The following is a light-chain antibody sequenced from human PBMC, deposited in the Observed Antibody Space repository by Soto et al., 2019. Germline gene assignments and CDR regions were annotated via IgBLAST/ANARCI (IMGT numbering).Light chain of an antibody. J-gene: IGKJ1*01. CDR1: QSISDW. V-gene: IGKV1-5*01. Sequence: DIQMTQSPSTLPASVGDRVTLTCRASQSISDWLAWYQQKPGTAPKVLINHASSLQSGVPSRFSGSGSGTEFTLTISSLQPDDFATYYCQHYNSYSEAFGQGTKVDIK. CDR2: HAS. CDR3: QHYNSYSEA.